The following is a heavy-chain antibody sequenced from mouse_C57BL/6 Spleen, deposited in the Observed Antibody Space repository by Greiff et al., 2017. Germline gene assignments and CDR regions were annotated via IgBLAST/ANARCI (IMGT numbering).Heavy chain of an antibody. D-gene: IGHD2-2*01. CDR1: GYTFTDYN. Sequence: EVQLQQSGPELVKPGASVKIPCKASGYTFTDYNMDWVKQSHGKSLEWIGDINPNNGGTIYNQKFKGKATLTVDKSYSTAYMELRSLTSEDTAVYYCARRRGYGLFAYWGQGTLVTVSA. CDR2: INPNNGGT. J-gene: IGHJ3*01. V-gene: IGHV1-18*01. CDR3: ARRRGYGLFAY.